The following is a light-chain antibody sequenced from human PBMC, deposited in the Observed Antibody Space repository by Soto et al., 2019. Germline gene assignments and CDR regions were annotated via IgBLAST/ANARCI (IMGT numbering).Light chain of an antibody. J-gene: IGKJ4*01. CDR1: QGIRNY. CDR3: QQTKTAPLT. V-gene: IGKV1-27*01. CDR2: AAS. Sequence: DIQMTQSPPSLAASVGDRVTITCLASQGIRNYLVWYQQKPGKPPKPLIYAASTLDSGVPSRFSGSGSGTHFTLTISSLQPEDVATFYCQQTKTAPLTFGGGTRVDVK.